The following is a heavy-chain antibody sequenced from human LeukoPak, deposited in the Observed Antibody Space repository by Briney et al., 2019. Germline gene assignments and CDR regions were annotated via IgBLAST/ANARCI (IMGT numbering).Heavy chain of an antibody. V-gene: IGHV3-23*01. CDR1: GFTFSTYA. CDR3: AKDLDYDILTGYYTAFDI. D-gene: IGHD3-9*01. Sequence: GGSLRLSCVASGFTFSTYAMHWVRQAPGKGLEWVSGISWNSGSIGYADSVKGRFTISRDNSKNTLYLQMNSLRAEDTAVYYCAKDLDYDILTGYYTAFDIWGQGTMVTVSS. J-gene: IGHJ3*02. CDR2: ISWNSGSI.